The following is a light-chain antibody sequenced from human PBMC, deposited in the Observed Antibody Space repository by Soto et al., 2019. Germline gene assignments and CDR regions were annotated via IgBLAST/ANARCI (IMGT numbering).Light chain of an antibody. CDR2: SNN. Sequence: QSVLTQPPSASGTRGQRVTISCSGSSSNIGSNTVNWYQQLPGTAPKLLIYSNNQRPSGVPDRFSGSKSGTSASLAISGLQSEDEADYYCAAWDDSLNGPVFGGGTKLTVL. CDR1: SSNIGSNT. V-gene: IGLV1-44*01. CDR3: AAWDDSLNGPV. J-gene: IGLJ2*01.